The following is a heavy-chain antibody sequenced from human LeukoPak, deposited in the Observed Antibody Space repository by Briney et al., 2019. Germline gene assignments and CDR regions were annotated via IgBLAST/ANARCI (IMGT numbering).Heavy chain of an antibody. Sequence: SETLSLTCTVSGGSISSYYWSWIRQPPGKGLVWIGYIYYSGSTNYNPSLKSRVAISVDTSKNQFSLKLSSVTAADTAVYYCARGYSGYDAFDIWGQGTMVTVSS. V-gene: IGHV4-59*01. CDR3: ARGYSGYDAFDI. D-gene: IGHD5-12*01. J-gene: IGHJ3*02. CDR2: IYYSGST. CDR1: GGSISSYY.